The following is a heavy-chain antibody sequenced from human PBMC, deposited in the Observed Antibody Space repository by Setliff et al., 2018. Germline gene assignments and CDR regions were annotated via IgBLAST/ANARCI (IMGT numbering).Heavy chain of an antibody. Sequence: GSVKVSCKASGYTFTSSGISWVRQAPGQGLEWMGWISAYNGNINYAQKFQGRVTMTTDTYTSTANMELRSLRSDDTAVYYCVRAPPTVVIPPGRAFFDPWGQGTLVTVSS. J-gene: IGHJ5*02. V-gene: IGHV1-18*01. CDR3: VRAPPTVVIPPGRAFFDP. CDR1: GYTFTSSG. CDR2: ISAYNGNI. D-gene: IGHD2-2*01.